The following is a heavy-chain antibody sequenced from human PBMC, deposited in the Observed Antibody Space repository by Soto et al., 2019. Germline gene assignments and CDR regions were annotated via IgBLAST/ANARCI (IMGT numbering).Heavy chain of an antibody. J-gene: IGHJ4*02. D-gene: IGHD3-16*01. V-gene: IGHV4-30-4*01. Sequence: QVRLQESGPGLVKPSETLSLTCTVSGGSISSSDYFWGWIRQPPGKGLEWIGYIYYIGSTSYNPSLKSRISMSVATSRIQFSLKVRSVTATDTDVYCCPRDDGYDRLYDYWGQGTLVTVSS. CDR2: IYYIGST. CDR1: GGSISSSDYF. CDR3: PRDDGYDRLYDY.